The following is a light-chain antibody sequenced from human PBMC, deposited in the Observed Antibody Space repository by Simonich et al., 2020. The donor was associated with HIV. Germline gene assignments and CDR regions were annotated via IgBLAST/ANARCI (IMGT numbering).Light chain of an antibody. CDR2: VVH. CDR3: SSYAGSNTVV. V-gene: IGLV2-8*01. Sequence: QSALTQPPSASGSPGQSVTISCTGTNSDVGGYNYVSWYPQPPGKAPKLIIYVVHKRPSGVPYRFSGSKADNTASLTVSGLQAEDEANYYCSSYAGSNTVVFGGGTKLTVL. CDR1: NSDVGGYNY. J-gene: IGLJ2*01.